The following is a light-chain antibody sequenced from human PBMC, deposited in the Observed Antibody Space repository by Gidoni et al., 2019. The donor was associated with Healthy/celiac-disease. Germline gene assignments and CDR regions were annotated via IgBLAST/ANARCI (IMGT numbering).Light chain of an antibody. CDR2: GAS. Sequence: EIVLTQSPGTLSLSPGERATLSCRARQSVSSSYLAWYQQKPGQAPRLLIYGASSRATGSPDRFSGSGCWTDFTLTISRLEPEDLAVYYCQQYGSSPRTFGQGTKVEIK. CDR1: QSVSSSY. CDR3: QQYGSSPRT. J-gene: IGKJ1*01. V-gene: IGKV3-20*01.